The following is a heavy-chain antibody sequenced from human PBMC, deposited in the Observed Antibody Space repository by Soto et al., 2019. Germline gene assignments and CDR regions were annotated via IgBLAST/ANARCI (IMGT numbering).Heavy chain of an antibody. Sequence: EVQLLESGGGLVQSGGSLRLSCAASGFTFSSYAMSWVRQAPGKGLEWVSAISGSGGSTYYADSVKGLFTISRDNSKNTVYLQMNSLRAEDTAVYYCAKSQQWLVHSRWYFHLWGRGTLVTVSS. V-gene: IGHV3-23*01. CDR3: AKSQQWLVHSRWYFHL. J-gene: IGHJ2*01. D-gene: IGHD6-19*01. CDR1: GFTFSSYA. CDR2: ISGSGGST.